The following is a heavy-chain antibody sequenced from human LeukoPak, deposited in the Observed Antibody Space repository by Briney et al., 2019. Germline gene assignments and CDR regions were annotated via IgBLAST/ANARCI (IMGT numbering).Heavy chain of an antibody. Sequence: SETLSLTCALYGGSFSGYYWSWLRHPPGKGLEWIGEINHSGSTNYNPSLKGRVTISVDTSKNQFSLKLSSVTAADTAVYYCARNDYDFWSGYYYYYYMDVWGKGTTVTVSS. V-gene: IGHV4-34*01. CDR3: ARNDYDFWSGYYYYYYMDV. CDR1: GGSFSGYY. J-gene: IGHJ6*03. D-gene: IGHD3-3*01. CDR2: INHSGST.